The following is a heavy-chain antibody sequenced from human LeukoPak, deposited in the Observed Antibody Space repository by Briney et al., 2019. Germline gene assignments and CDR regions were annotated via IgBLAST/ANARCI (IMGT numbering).Heavy chain of an antibody. CDR2: MRYDGNNK. J-gene: IGHJ4*02. CDR3: AKDGPRIGGITARYFDY. Sequence: GGSLRLSCIASGFTNSSYGMHRVRQVPGKGLEWVAFMRYDGNNKYYADSVKGRFTISRDNSKNTLYLQMNSLRAEDTAVYYCAKDGPRIGGITARYFDYWGQGTLVTVSS. V-gene: IGHV3-30*02. CDR1: GFTNSSYG. D-gene: IGHD1-7*01.